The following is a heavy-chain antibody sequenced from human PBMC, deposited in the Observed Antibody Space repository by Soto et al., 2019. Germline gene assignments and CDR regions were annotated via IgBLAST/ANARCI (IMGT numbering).Heavy chain of an antibody. J-gene: IGHJ4*02. V-gene: IGHV3-23*01. CDR2: ISGSGGST. CDR3: AKDREFYYYDSSGYGPFDY. Sequence: PGGSLRLSCAASGFTFSSYAMSWVRQAPGKGLEWVSAISGSGGSTYYADSVEGRFTISRDNSKNTLYLQMNSLRAEDTAVYYCAKDREFYYYDSSGYGPFDYWGQGTLVTVSS. CDR1: GFTFSSYA. D-gene: IGHD3-22*01.